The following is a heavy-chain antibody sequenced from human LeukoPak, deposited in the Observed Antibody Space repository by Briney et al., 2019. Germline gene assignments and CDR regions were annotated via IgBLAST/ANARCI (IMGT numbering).Heavy chain of an antibody. J-gene: IGHJ4*02. CDR3: ANWGGTQTIGDIWYGPLDY. V-gene: IGHV3-23*01. CDR2: IRAGGDLT. Sequence: PGGSLRLSCVASRFTFSKYIMTWVRQGPGKGLEWVASIRAGGDLTFYADSVKGRFRPSRDNSRNTVYLEMNSLRVDDTGVYFCANWGGTQTIGDIWYGPLDYWGQGTQVTVSS. CDR1: RFTFSKYI. D-gene: IGHD3-16*01.